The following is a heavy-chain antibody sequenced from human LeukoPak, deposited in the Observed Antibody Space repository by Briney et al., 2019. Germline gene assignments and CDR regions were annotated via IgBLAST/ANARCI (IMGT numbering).Heavy chain of an antibody. CDR2: VNADGGNT. CDR1: GFTFSSYA. Sequence: GGSLRPSRAASGFTFSSYAMSWVRQAPGKGLEWVSTVNADGGNTYYADSVKGRFTISRDNSKSTLILQMNSLRVEDTALYYCTKRVKYGGTWDHFADWGQGTLVTVSS. J-gene: IGHJ4*02. CDR3: TKRVKYGGTWDHFAD. D-gene: IGHD1-26*01. V-gene: IGHV3-23*01.